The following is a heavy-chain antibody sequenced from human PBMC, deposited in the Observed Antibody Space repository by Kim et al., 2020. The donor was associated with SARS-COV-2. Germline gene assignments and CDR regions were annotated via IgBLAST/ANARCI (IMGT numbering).Heavy chain of an antibody. CDR1: GGHFDNYA. CDR2: IIPVFGTA. V-gene: IGHV1-69*13. CDR3: ARKGNGPNVTNYCMYV. Sequence: SVKVSCKASGGHFDNYAISWVRQAPGQGLEWMGGIIPVFGTADYRQKFPGRVTITADHSTNTVYKELSSLRPDDTAVHYRARKGNGPNVTNYCMYVWGQ. J-gene: IGHJ6*02. D-gene: IGHD1-1*01.